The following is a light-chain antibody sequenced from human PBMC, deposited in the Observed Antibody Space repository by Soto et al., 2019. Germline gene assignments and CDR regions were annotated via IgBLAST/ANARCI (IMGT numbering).Light chain of an antibody. CDR2: DVS. CDR3: SSYTSSSTYV. V-gene: IGLV2-14*01. CDR1: SSDVGAHNY. J-gene: IGLJ1*01. Sequence: QSALTQPASVSGSPGESITISCTGTSSDVGAHNYVSWYQQDPGKAPKLMIYDVSSRPSGVSNRFSGSKSGHTASLTISGLQAEDEADYYCSSYTSSSTYVFGTGTKVTVL.